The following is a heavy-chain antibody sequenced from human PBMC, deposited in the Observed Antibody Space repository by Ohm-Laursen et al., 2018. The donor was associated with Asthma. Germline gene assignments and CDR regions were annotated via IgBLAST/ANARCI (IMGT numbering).Heavy chain of an antibody. CDR2: ISYDGSNK. J-gene: IGHJ6*02. CDR3: AKGRWELYYDFSRPDYYYGMDV. D-gene: IGHD3-3*01. V-gene: IGHV3-30*18. Sequence: SLRLSCAASGFTFSSYGMHWVRQAPGKGLEWVAVISYDGSNKYYADSVKGRFTISRDNSKNTLYLQMNSLRAEDTAVYYCAKGRWELYYDFSRPDYYYGMDVWGQGTTVTVSS. CDR1: GFTFSSYG.